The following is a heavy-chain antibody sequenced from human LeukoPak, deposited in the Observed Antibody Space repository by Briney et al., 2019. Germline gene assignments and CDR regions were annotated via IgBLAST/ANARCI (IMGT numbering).Heavy chain of an antibody. CDR2: IYSGGGT. Sequence: GGSPRLSCAASGFTVSSNYMSWVRQAPGKGLEWVSVIYSGGGTYYADSVKGRFTISRDDSKNTLYLQMNSLRAEDTAVYYCARGPYSYDSSGAFDIWGQGTMVTVSS. CDR3: ARGPYSYDSSGAFDI. CDR1: GFTVSSNY. D-gene: IGHD3-22*01. J-gene: IGHJ3*02. V-gene: IGHV3-66*01.